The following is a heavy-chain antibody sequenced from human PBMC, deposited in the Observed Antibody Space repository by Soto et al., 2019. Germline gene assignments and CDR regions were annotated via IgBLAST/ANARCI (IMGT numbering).Heavy chain of an antibody. J-gene: IGHJ6*02. D-gene: IGHD3-10*01. V-gene: IGHV4-59*11. CDR3: AGDGVVRGNHGVDV. CDR1: GGSMSGHY. CDR2: IYYSGST. Sequence: SETLSLTCTVSGGSMSGHYWSWIRKSPGKGLEWIGNIYYSGSTNYNPSLKSRVTISVDTSKNQFSLKLRSVTAADTAVFYCAGDGVVRGNHGVDVWGQGTTVTVSS.